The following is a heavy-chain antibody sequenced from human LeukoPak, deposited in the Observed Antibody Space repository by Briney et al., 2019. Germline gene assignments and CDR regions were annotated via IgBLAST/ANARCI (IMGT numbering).Heavy chain of an antibody. CDR3: ARPRLPVAGTRWFGP. Sequence: PGGSLRLSCAASGFSFGAYAMSWVRQAPGKGLEWVSAIGSGSAGTHYADSVKGRFTIYRDDSKNTLYLQMNSLSAEDTAVYYCARPRLPVAGTRWFGPWGQGTLVTVSS. CDR2: IGSGSAGT. V-gene: IGHV3-23*01. CDR1: GFSFGAYA. D-gene: IGHD6-19*01. J-gene: IGHJ5*02.